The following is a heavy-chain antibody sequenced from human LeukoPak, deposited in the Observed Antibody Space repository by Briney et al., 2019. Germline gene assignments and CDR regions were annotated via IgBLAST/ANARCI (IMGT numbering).Heavy chain of an antibody. Sequence: PSETLSLTCTVSGDSMRSYYWNWLRQPAGKGLEWIGRIRSDGTTYNNPSLESAVTMSVDTSNNHFSLRLSSVTAADTAVYYCARSTGFYTTYYMDVWGKGTTVTVSS. CDR1: GDSMRSYY. J-gene: IGHJ6*03. CDR2: IRSDGTT. CDR3: ARSTGFYTTYYMDV. V-gene: IGHV4-4*07. D-gene: IGHD3-22*01.